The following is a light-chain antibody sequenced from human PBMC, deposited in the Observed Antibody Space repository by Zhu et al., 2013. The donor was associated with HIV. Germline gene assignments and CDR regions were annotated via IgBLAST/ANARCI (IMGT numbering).Light chain of an antibody. CDR3: QAWDSRTAV. CDR2: DDS. J-gene: IGLJ2*01. Sequence: SYELTQPPSVSVAPGKTARITCGGNKIGSKSVHWYQEKPGQAPVLVVYDDSDRPSGIPERFSGSNSGNTATLTISGTQPMDEADYYCQAWDSRTAVFGGGTKLTVL. V-gene: IGLV3-21*01. CDR1: KIGSKS.